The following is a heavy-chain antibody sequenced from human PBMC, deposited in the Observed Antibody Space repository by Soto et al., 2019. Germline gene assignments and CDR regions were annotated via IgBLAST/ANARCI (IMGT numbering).Heavy chain of an antibody. V-gene: IGHV1-18*01. Sequence: ASVKVSCKASGYTFTSYGIGWVRQAPGQGLEWMGWISAYNGNTNYAQKLQGRVTMTTDTSTSTAYMELRSLRSDDTAVYYCARRRVIAVAGPYNWFDPWGQGTLVTVSS. J-gene: IGHJ5*02. CDR1: GYTFTSYG. CDR3: ARRRVIAVAGPYNWFDP. CDR2: ISAYNGNT. D-gene: IGHD6-19*01.